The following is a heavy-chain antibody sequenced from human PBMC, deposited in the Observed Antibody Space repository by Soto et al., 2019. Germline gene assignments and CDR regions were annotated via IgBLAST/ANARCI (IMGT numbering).Heavy chain of an antibody. Sequence: PSETLSLTCTVSGGSISSYYWSWIRQPPGKGLEWIGYIYYSGSTNYNPSLKSRVTISVDTSKNQFSLKLSSVTAADTAVYYCAGGAGAGTKGAFHYFMAVWGKGSTVIVPS. V-gene: IGHV4-59*08. D-gene: IGHD6-19*01. CDR2: IYYSGST. J-gene: IGHJ6*03. CDR3: AGGAGAGTKGAFHYFMAV. CDR1: GGSISSYY.